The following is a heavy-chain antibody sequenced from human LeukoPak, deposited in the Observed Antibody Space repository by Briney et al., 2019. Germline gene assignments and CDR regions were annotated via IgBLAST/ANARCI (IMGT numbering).Heavy chain of an antibody. J-gene: IGHJ2*01. CDR2: TDPNSGGT. CDR1: GYTFTAHY. V-gene: IGHV1-2*02. Sequence: ASVTVSCKTSGYTFTAHYIHWVRQAPGQGLEWMGWTDPNSGGTNYAQKFLGSVTITGDTSINAAFMEIRRLRSDDTAIYYCARGRGTTMVRGVITNYFDLWGRGSLVTVSS. CDR3: ARGRGTTMVRGVITNYFDL. D-gene: IGHD3-10*01.